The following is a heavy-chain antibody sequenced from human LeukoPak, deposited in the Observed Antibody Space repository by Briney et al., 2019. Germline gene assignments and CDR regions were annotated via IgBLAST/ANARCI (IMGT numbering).Heavy chain of an antibody. CDR3: ATRGYSSGWYFDY. V-gene: IGHV3-23*01. CDR1: GFTFADYA. D-gene: IGHD6-19*01. CDR2: ISGSGGSS. Sequence: GGSLRLSCAASGFTFADYAMSWVRQAPGKGLEWVSVISGSGGSSYYADSVKGRFTISRDNSKNTLYLQMNSLRAEDTAVYYCATRGYSSGWYFDYWGQGTLVTVSS. J-gene: IGHJ4*02.